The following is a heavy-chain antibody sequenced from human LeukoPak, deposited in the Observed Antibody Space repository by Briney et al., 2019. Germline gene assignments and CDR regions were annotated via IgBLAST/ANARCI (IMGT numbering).Heavy chain of an antibody. CDR2: IYYSGST. Sequence: PSETLSLTCTVSGGSISSYYWSWIRQPPGKGLEWIGYIYYSGSTNSNPSLKSRVTISVDTSKNQFSLKLSSVTAADTAVYYCARGGSDPFDYWGQGTLVTVSS. D-gene: IGHD6-19*01. J-gene: IGHJ4*02. CDR3: ARGGSDPFDY. CDR1: GGSISSYY. V-gene: IGHV4-59*01.